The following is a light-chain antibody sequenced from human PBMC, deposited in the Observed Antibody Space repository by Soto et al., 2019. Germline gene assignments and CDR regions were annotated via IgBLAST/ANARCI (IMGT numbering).Light chain of an antibody. CDR2: EVS. V-gene: IGLV2-14*01. CDR1: SSDVGGYKY. Sequence: QSVLTQPASVSGSPGQSITISCTGTSSDVGGYKYVSWYQQHPGKAPKLMIYEVSDRPSGVSNRFSGSKSGNTASLTISGLQAEDEADYYCSSYTMTTTLAFGGGTKLT. CDR3: SSYTMTTTLA. J-gene: IGLJ3*02.